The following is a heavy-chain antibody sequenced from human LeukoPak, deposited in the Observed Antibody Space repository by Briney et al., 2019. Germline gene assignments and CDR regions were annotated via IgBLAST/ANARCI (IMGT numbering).Heavy chain of an antibody. Sequence: ASVKVSCKASGYTFTSYYMHWVRQAPGQGLEWKGIINPSGGSTSYAQKFQGRVTMTRDTSTSTVYMELSSLRSEDTAVYYCARSSEVLWFGESSDYWGQGTLVTVSS. CDR2: INPSGGST. D-gene: IGHD3-10*01. CDR3: ARSSEVLWFGESSDY. CDR1: GYTFTSYY. J-gene: IGHJ4*02. V-gene: IGHV1-46*01.